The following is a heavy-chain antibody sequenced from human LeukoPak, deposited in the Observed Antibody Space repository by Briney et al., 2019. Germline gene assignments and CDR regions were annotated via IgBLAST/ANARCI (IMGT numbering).Heavy chain of an antibody. V-gene: IGHV4-59*01. J-gene: IGHJ4*02. CDR1: GGSISSYY. CDR3: ARSAPGLYSSSWELFDY. D-gene: IGHD6-13*01. CDR2: IYYSGST. Sequence: PSETLSLTCTVSGGSISSYYWSWIRQPPGEGLEWIGYIYYSGSTNYNPSLKSRVTISVDTSKNQFSLKLSSVTAADTAVYYCARSAPGLYSSSWELFDYWGQGTLVTVSS.